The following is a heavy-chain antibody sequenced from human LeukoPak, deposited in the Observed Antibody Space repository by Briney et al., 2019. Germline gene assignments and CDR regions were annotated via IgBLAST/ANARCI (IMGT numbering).Heavy chain of an antibody. CDR1: GFTFSSYS. CDR3: AGDGGSGWYGSFNY. V-gene: IGHV3-21*01. J-gene: IGHJ4*02. D-gene: IGHD6-19*01. CDR2: ISSSSSYI. Sequence: GGSLRLSCAASGFTFSSYSMNWVRQAPGKGLEWVSSISSSSSYIYYADSVKGRFTISRDNAKNSLYLQMNSLRAEDTAVYYCAGDGGSGWYGSFNYWGQGTLVTVSS.